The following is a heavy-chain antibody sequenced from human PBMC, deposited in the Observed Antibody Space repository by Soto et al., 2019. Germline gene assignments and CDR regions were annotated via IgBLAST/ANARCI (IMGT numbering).Heavy chain of an antibody. CDR2: MNPDSGNT. J-gene: IGHJ5*02. D-gene: IGHD2-8*01. V-gene: IGHV1-8*01. Sequence: QLQLVQSGAEVKKPGASVKDSCKAAGYTFSNSDINWVRQATGQGLEWVGWMNPDSGNTGYAQNFQGRVTMTGNTSISSVYMELSSLTSEDTDVYYCARRRGSNGWFDLWGQGTLVTVSS. CDR1: GYTFSNSD. CDR3: ARRRGSNGWFDL.